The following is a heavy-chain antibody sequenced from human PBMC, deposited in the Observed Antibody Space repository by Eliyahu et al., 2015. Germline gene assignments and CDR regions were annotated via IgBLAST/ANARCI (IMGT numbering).Heavy chain of an antibody. D-gene: IGHD3-3*01. CDR1: GXSLXTTGVG. J-gene: IGHJ4*02. CDR3: AHRGVSGFQFDY. Sequence: QITLKXSGXTLVKPTQTLXLTCTFXGXSLXTTGVGVGWIRQPPGKSLEWLGIIYWDDDKRYSPSLKSRLTITKDTSKNQVVLTMTNMDPVDTATYYCAHRGVSGFQFDYWGQGTLVTVSS. CDR2: IYWDDDK. V-gene: IGHV2-5*02.